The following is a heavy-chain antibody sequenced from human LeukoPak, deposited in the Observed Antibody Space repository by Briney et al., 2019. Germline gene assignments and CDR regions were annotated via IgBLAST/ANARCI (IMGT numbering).Heavy chain of an antibody. D-gene: IGHD3-3*01. V-gene: IGHV3-23*01. CDR1: GFTFNNFA. J-gene: IGHJ4*02. CDR3: AREGGSYYDFWSGYVFDY. CDR2: ISGGGRST. Sequence: PGGSLRLSCAASGFTFNNFAMNWVRQAPGKGLEWVSAISGGGRSTYYADSVKGRFTISRDNAKNSLYLQMNSLRAEDTAVYYCAREGGSYYDFWSGYVFDYWGQGTLVTVSS.